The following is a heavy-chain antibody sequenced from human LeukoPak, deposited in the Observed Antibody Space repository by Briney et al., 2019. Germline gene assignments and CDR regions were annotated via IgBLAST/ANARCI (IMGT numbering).Heavy chain of an antibody. CDR3: TTDLGTYYHGSQRLIPIDY. V-gene: IGHV3-15*01. CDR2: IKSKTDGETT. Sequence: GGSLRLSCVDSGFTFTNAWMSWVRQAPGKGLEWLGRIKSKTDGETTNYAEPVRGRFTISRDDSKSAVYLQMNSLKIEDTAVYYCTTDLGTYYHGSQRLIPIDYWGQGTLVTVSS. D-gene: IGHD3-10*01. J-gene: IGHJ4*02. CDR1: GFTFTNAW.